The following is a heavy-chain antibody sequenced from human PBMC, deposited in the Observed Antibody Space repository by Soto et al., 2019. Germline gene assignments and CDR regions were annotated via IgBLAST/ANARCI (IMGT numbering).Heavy chain of an antibody. CDR3: ARAPYSSSWYGATGNWFDP. CDR2: IYYSGST. CDR1: GCSISSGGYY. J-gene: IGHJ5*02. V-gene: IGHV4-31*03. Sequence: PSETLSLTCTVSGCSISSGGYYWSWILQHPGKGLEWIGYIYYSGSTYYNPSLKSRVTISADTSKNQFSLKLSSVTAADTAVYYCARAPYSSSWYGATGNWFDPWGQGTLVTVSS. D-gene: IGHD6-13*01.